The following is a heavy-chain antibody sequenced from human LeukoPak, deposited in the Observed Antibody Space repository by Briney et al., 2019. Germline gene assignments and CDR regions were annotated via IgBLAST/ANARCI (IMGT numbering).Heavy chain of an antibody. CDR3: ARETMVRGVIIGY. J-gene: IGHJ4*02. CDR1: GFTFSSYS. D-gene: IGHD3-10*01. Sequence: GGSLRLSCAASGFTFSSYSMNWVRQAPGKGLEWVSSISSSSSYIYYADSVKGRFTISRDNAKNSLYLQMNSLRAEDTAVYYCARETMVRGVIIGYWGQGTLVTVSS. V-gene: IGHV3-21*01. CDR2: ISSSSSYI.